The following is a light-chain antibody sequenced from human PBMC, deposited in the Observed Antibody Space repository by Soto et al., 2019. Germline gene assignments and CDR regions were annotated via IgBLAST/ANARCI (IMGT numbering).Light chain of an antibody. J-gene: IGLJ2*01. CDR3: CSYAGSNNLV. Sequence: QSVLTQPPSASGSPGQSVTISCTGTSSDVGAYNYVSWYQQHPGKAPQLIIYEVIKRPSGVPDRFSGSRSGNTASLTVTGLQAEDEADYYCCSYAGSNNLVFGGGTKLTVL. CDR2: EVI. CDR1: SSDVGAYNY. V-gene: IGLV2-8*01.